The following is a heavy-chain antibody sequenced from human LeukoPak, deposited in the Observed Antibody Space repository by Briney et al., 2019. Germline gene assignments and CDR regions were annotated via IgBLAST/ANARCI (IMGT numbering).Heavy chain of an antibody. CDR3: ARVNYYDSSGFDY. V-gene: IGHV3-48*04. CDR1: GFTFSSYS. D-gene: IGHD3-22*01. Sequence: GGSLRLSCAASGFTFSSYSMNWVRQAPGKGLEWVSYITGSSSAIYHTDSVKGRFTISRDNAKNSLYLQMNSLRAEDTAVYYCARVNYYDSSGFDYWGQGTLVTVSS. J-gene: IGHJ4*02. CDR2: ITGSSSAI.